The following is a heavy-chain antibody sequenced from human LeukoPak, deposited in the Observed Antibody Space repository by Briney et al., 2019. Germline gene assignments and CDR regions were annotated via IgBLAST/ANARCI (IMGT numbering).Heavy chain of an antibody. CDR2: IKQDGSEK. V-gene: IGHV3-7*03. CDR3: AKAQIVGADAEYFQH. CDR1: GFTFSSYW. D-gene: IGHD1-26*01. J-gene: IGHJ1*01. Sequence: PGGSLRLSCAASGFTFSSYWMSWVRQAPGKGLEWVANIKQDGSEKYYVDSVKGRFTISRDNAKNSLYLQMNSLRAEDTAVYYCAKAQIVGADAEYFQHWGQGTLVTVSS.